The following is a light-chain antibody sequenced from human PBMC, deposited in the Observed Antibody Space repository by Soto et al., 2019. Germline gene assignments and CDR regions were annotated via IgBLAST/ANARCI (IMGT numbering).Light chain of an antibody. J-gene: IGKJ1*01. CDR2: DAS. CDR1: QTVRNNY. V-gene: IGKV3-11*01. Sequence: EFVLTQSPGTLSLSPGERATLYCRASQTVRNNYLAWYQQKPGQAPRLLIYDASNRATGIPARFSGSGSGTDFTLTISSLEPEDFAVYYCQQRSNWPKTFGQGTKVDIK. CDR3: QQRSNWPKT.